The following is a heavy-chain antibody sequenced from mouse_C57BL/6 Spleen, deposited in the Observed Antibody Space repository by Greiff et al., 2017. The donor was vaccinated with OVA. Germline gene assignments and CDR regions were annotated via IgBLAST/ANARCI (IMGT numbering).Heavy chain of an antibody. V-gene: IGHV1-15*01. J-gene: IGHJ4*01. Sequence: QVQLQQSGAELVRPGASVTLSCKASGYTFTDYEMHWVKQTPVHGLEWIGAIDPETGGTAYNQKFKGKAILTADKSSSTAYMELRSLTSEDSAVYYCTRYLLWSMDYWGQGTSVTVSS. D-gene: IGHD2-1*01. CDR1: GYTFTDYE. CDR2: IDPETGGT. CDR3: TRYLLWSMDY.